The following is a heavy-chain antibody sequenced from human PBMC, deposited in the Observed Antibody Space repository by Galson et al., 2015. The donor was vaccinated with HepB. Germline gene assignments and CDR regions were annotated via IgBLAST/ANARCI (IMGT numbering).Heavy chain of an antibody. CDR2: ISSSSSYI. Sequence: SLRLSCAASGFTFSSYSMNWVRQAPGKGLEWVSSISSSSSYIYYADSVKGRFTISRDNAKNSLYLQMNSLRAEDTAVYYCAKDLTVQQGDYFYYGMDVWGQGTTVTVSS. CDR3: AKDLTVQQGDYFYYGMDV. V-gene: IGHV3-21*01. CDR1: GFTFSSYS. D-gene: IGHD6-13*01. J-gene: IGHJ6*02.